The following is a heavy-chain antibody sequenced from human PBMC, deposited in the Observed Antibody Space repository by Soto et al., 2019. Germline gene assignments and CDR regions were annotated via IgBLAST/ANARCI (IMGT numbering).Heavy chain of an antibody. J-gene: IGHJ5*02. Sequence: QVQLQESGPGLVKPSQTLSLTCTVSGGSISSGDYYWSWIRQPPGKGLEWIGYIYDSGSTYYNSSLKSRVNITLDTSKNQFSLKLTSVPAADTAVSYCARDNGVGTWGQGTLVTISS. V-gene: IGHV4-30-4*01. CDR3: ARDNGVGT. CDR1: GGSISSGDYY. CDR2: IYDSGST. D-gene: IGHD2-8*01.